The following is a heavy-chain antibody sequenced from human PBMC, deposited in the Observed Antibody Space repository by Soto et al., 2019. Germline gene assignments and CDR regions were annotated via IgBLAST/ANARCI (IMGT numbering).Heavy chain of an antibody. J-gene: IGHJ4*02. D-gene: IGHD5-18*01. Sequence: PSETLSLTCAVYGGSFSGYYWSWIRQPPGKGLEWIGEINHSGSTNYNPSLKSRVTISVDTSKSQFSLNVNFVTAADTAVYYCARVAQRGYRYGYFDYWGQGALVTVSS. CDR1: GGSFSGYY. CDR2: INHSGST. V-gene: IGHV4-34*01. CDR3: ARVAQRGYRYGYFDY.